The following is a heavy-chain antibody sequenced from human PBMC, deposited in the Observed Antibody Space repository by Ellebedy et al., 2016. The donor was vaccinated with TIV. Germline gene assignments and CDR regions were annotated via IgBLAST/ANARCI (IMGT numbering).Heavy chain of an antibody. V-gene: IGHV1-18*01. CDR2: ISAYNGNT. J-gene: IGHJ4*02. CDR3: ARGFACGYSYGYGDY. CDR1: GYTFTSYG. D-gene: IGHD5-18*01. Sequence: AASVKVSCKASGYTFTSYGIIWVRQAPGQGLEWMGWISAYNGNTNYAQKLQGRRTMTTDTSTSTAYMELRSLRSDDTAVYYCARGFACGYSYGYGDYWGQGTLVSVSS.